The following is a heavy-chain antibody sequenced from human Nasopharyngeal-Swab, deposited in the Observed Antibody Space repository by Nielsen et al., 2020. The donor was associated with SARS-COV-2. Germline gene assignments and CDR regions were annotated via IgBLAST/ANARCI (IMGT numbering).Heavy chain of an antibody. J-gene: IGHJ6*02. V-gene: IGHV4-59*01. CDR3: ARVAAAGGDV. D-gene: IGHD6-13*01. CDR2: IYYGGSI. Sequence: WIRQPPGKGLEWIGYIYYGGSINYNPSLKSRVTISVDTSKNQFSLKLSSVTAADTAVYYCARVAAAGGDVWGQGTTVTVSS.